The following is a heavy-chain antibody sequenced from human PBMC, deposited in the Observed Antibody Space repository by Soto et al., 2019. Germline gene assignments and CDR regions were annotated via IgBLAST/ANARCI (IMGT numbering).Heavy chain of an antibody. V-gene: IGHV3-74*01. CDR2: VNSDDSSA. CDR1: XXXXXXXW. CDR3: AREAPPAPGDY. Sequence: EVQLVESGGGXXXXGGXXXXXCXASXXXXXXXWMHXXXQAPGKGLVWVSRVNSDDSSATYADSVKGRFTISRDNAKNTLYLQMNSLRAEDTAIYYCAREAPPAPGDYWGQGALVTVSS. J-gene: IGHJ4*02.